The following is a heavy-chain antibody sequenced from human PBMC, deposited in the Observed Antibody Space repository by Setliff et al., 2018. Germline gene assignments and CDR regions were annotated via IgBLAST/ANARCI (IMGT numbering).Heavy chain of an antibody. Sequence: ASVKVSCKASGYSFTSYAMHWVRQAPGQRLEWMGWINAGNGNTKYSQKFQGRVTITRDTSARTAYMELSSLRSEDTAVYYCARAWGPGYSSGWNWFDPWGQGTLVTVSS. D-gene: IGHD6-19*01. V-gene: IGHV1-3*01. J-gene: IGHJ5*02. CDR3: ARAWGPGYSSGWNWFDP. CDR1: GYSFTSYA. CDR2: INAGNGNT.